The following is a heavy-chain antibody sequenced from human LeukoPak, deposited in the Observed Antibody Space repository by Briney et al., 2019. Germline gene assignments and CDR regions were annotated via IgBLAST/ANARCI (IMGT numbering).Heavy chain of an antibody. CDR2: IFTGGST. J-gene: IGHJ4*02. V-gene: IGHV3-66*01. D-gene: IGHD3-10*01. CDR1: GFTVSRHY. Sequence: PGGSLRLSCAVSGFTVSRHYMTWVRQAPGKGLQWVSVIFTGGSTYYADSVRGRFTVSRDNSKNILYLQMSGLRAEDTAVYYCARDNYGSGSRPFAYWGQGTLVTVSS. CDR3: ARDNYGSGSRPFAY.